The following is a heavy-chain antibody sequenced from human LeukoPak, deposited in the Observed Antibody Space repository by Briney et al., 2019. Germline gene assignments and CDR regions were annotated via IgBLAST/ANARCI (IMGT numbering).Heavy chain of an antibody. Sequence: GGSLRLSCAASGFTFSSYDMHWVRQAIGKGLEWVSSIGTAGDTYYSGSVTCRFTISGENAKNSLYLQMNSLRAGDTAVYYCARVLGSGTYGLDVWGQGTTVTVAS. J-gene: IGHJ6*02. CDR1: GFTFSSYD. CDR3: ARVLGSGTYGLDV. CDR2: IGTAGDT. D-gene: IGHD3-10*01. V-gene: IGHV3-13*04.